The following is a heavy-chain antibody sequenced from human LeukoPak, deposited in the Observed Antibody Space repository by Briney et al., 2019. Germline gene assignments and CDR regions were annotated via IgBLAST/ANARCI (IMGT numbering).Heavy chain of an antibody. D-gene: IGHD1-26*01. V-gene: IGHV4-59*01. CDR2: IYYSGST. J-gene: IGHJ4*02. CDR3: ARGAPTTPGGYFDY. CDR1: GGSISSYY. Sequence: SSETLSLTCTVSGGSISSYYWSWIRQPPGKGLEWIGYIYYSGSTNYNPSLKSRVTISVDTSKNQFSLKLSSVTAADTAVYYCARGAPTTPGGYFDYWGQGTLVTVSS.